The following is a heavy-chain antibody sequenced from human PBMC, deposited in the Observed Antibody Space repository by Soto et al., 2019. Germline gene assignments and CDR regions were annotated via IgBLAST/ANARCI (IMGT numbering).Heavy chain of an antibody. CDR1: SGSMNSDY. V-gene: IGHV4-59*08. CDR2: ISYNGIS. CDR3: ARRGSGSYSDY. D-gene: IGHD3-10*01. Sequence: PSETLSLTCTVSSGSMNSDYWTWIRQSPGKGLEWIGYISYNGISKHNPSLSSRVTISLHRSANQFSLKLSSVTAADTAVYYCARRGSGSYSDYWGQGTLVTVSS. J-gene: IGHJ4*02.